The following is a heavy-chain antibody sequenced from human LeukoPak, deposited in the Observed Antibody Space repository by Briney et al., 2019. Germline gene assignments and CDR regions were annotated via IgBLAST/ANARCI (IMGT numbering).Heavy chain of an antibody. J-gene: IGHJ5*02. Sequence: GSSVKVSCKASGGTFSSYAISWVRQAPGQGLEWMGGIIPIFGTENYAQKFQGRVTITGDESTSTAYMELSSLRSEDTAVYYCARDFSRNDFWSGSNWFDPWGQGTLVTVSS. CDR2: IIPIFGTE. V-gene: IGHV1-69*01. CDR3: ARDFSRNDFWSGSNWFDP. D-gene: IGHD3-3*01. CDR1: GGTFSSYA.